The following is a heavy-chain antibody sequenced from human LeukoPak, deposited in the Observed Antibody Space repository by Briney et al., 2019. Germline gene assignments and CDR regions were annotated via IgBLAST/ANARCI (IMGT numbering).Heavy chain of an antibody. CDR3: ARGVGANSRPDY. J-gene: IGHJ4*02. Sequence: ASVKVSCKASGYTFTSYGISWVRQAPGQGLEWMGWISVYNGNTKYAQKFQGRVTMTTDTSTSTAYMELRSLKSDDTAVYYCARGVGANSRPDYWGQGTLVTVSS. CDR1: GYTFTSYG. CDR2: ISVYNGNT. V-gene: IGHV1-18*01. D-gene: IGHD1-26*01.